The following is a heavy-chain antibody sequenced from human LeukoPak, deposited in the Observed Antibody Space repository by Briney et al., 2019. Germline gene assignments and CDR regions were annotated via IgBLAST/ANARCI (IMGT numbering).Heavy chain of an antibody. J-gene: IGHJ4*02. CDR2: IDSSGDNT. D-gene: IGHD6-13*01. CDR1: GFSFSGYA. Sequence: GGSLRLSCAASGFSFSGYAMYWVRQAPGKGLEWVSAIDSSGDNTYYADSVKGRFTISRDISKNTLFLQMISLRAEDTAVYYCAKRAASGGYFDYWGQGTLVTVSS. V-gene: IGHV3-23*01. CDR3: AKRAASGGYFDY.